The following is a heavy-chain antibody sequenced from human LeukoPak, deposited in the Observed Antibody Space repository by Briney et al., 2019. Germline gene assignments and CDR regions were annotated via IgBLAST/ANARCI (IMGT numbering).Heavy chain of an antibody. D-gene: IGHD6-13*01. CDR1: GGSISSGSYY. V-gene: IGHV4-61*02. J-gene: IGHJ4*02. CDR2: IYTSGST. CDR3: AREGIAAAGGSDY. Sequence: SETLSLTCTVSGGSISSGSYYWSWIRQPAGKGLEWIGRIYTSGSTNYNPSLKSRVTISVDTSKNQFSLKLSSVTAADTAVYYCAREGIAAAGGSDYWGQGTLVTVSS.